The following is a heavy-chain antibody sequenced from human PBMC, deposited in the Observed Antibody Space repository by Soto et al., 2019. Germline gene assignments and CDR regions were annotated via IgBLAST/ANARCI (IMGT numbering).Heavy chain of an antibody. CDR3: ARDPLLGGYPTPYFDY. CDR2: IYYSGST. Sequence: TLSLTCTVSGGSISSGGYYWSWIRQHPGKGLEWIGYIYYSGSTYYNPSLKSRVTISVDTSKNQFSLKLSSVTAADTAVYYCARDPLLGGYPTPYFDYWGQGTLVTVSS. V-gene: IGHV4-31*03. CDR1: GGSISSGGYY. D-gene: IGHD3-22*01. J-gene: IGHJ4*02.